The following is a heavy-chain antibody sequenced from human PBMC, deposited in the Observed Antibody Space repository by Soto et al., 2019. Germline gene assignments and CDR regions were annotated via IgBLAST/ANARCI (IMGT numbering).Heavy chain of an antibody. V-gene: IGHV3-53*01. CDR2: IYSGGST. CDR3: ARGPLYSSSWPYWFDP. D-gene: IGHD6-13*01. CDR1: GVTVSNNY. J-gene: IGHJ5*02. Sequence: PVGSLILSCAASGVTVSNNYMTWVRQAPGKGLEWVSVIYSGGSTYYADSVKGRFTISRDNSKNTLYLQMNSLRAEDTAVYYCARGPLYSSSWPYWFDPWGQGTLVTVSS.